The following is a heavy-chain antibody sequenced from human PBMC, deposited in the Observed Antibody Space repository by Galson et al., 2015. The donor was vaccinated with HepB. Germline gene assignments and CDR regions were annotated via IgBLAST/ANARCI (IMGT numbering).Heavy chain of an antibody. CDR3: ARETYYYDSSGEYYFDY. CDR1: GFTFSSYG. D-gene: IGHD3-22*01. V-gene: IGHV3-33*01. CDR2: IRYDGSNK. Sequence: SLRLSCAASGFTFSSYGMHWVRQAPGKGLEWVAVIRYDGSNKYYADSVKGRFTISRDNSKNTLYLQMNSLRAEDTAVYYCARETYYYDSSGEYYFDYWGQGTLVTVSS. J-gene: IGHJ4*02.